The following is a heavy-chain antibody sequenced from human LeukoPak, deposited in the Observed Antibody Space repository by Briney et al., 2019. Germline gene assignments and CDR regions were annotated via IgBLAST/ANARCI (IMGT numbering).Heavy chain of an antibody. Sequence: GGSLRLSCAASGFTFSSYWMSWVRQAPGKGLEWVANIKQDGSEKYYVDSVKGRFTISRDNAKNSLYLQMNSLRAEDTAVYCCARDTVADAFDIWGQGTMVTVSS. J-gene: IGHJ3*02. CDR3: ARDTVADAFDI. CDR2: IKQDGSEK. V-gene: IGHV3-7*01. CDR1: GFTFSSYW. D-gene: IGHD4-23*01.